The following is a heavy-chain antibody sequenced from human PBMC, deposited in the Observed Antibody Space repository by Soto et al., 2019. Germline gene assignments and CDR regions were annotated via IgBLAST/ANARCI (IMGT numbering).Heavy chain of an antibody. CDR1: GGTFSSYA. CDR3: ARGVRYSSSSGFDY. J-gene: IGHJ4*02. V-gene: IGHV1-69*13. Sequence: GASVKVSCKASGGTFSSYAISWVRQAPGQGLEWMGGIIPIFGTANYAQKFQGRVTITADESTSTAYMELSSLRSEDTAVYYCARGVRYSSSSGFDYWGQGTLVTVSS. CDR2: IIPIFGTA. D-gene: IGHD6-6*01.